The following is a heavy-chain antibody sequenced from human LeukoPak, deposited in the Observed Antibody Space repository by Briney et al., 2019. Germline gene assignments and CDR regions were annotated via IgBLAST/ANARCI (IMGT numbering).Heavy chain of an antibody. CDR1: GGSISSYY. J-gene: IGHJ4*01. Sequence: SETLSLTCTVSGGSISSYYWSWIRQPPGKGLEWIGYMYYSGITNYTPSLKSRVTISVDTSKHQFSLKLSSVTAADTAVYYCARHAIDYGADYWGHGTLVTVSS. CDR2: MYYSGIT. V-gene: IGHV4-59*08. D-gene: IGHD4-17*01. CDR3: ARHAIDYGADY.